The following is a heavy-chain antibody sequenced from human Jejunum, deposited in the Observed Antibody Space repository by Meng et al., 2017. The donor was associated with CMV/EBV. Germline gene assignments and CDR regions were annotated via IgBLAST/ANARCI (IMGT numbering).Heavy chain of an antibody. J-gene: IGHJ4*02. V-gene: IGHV2-5*02. CDR3: AHFVGGYYPSRPDY. CDR2: IYRGDDK. D-gene: IGHD1-26*01. Sequence: QITLKGSGPTLVKPPQTLTLTCSFSGFSPSTSGEGVGWIRQPPGKALEWLALIYRGDDKRYSPSLNSRLTIAKDTSKNEVVLTLSNMGPADTGTYYCAHFVGGYYPSRPDYWGQGTLVTVSS. CDR1: GFSPSTSGEG.